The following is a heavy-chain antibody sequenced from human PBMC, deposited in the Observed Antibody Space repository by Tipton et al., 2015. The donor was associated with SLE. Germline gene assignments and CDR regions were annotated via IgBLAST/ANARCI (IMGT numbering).Heavy chain of an antibody. CDR3: AREGTAPWSRAFDY. V-gene: IGHV4-34*01. CDR2: IYYSGST. Sequence: TLSLTCAVYGGSFSGYYWSWIRQPPGKGLEWIGSIYYSGSTYYNPSLKSRVTISVDTSKNQFSLKLSSVTAADTAVYYCAREGTAPWSRAFDYWGQGTLVTVSS. J-gene: IGHJ4*02. CDR1: GGSFSGYY. D-gene: IGHD1/OR15-1a*01.